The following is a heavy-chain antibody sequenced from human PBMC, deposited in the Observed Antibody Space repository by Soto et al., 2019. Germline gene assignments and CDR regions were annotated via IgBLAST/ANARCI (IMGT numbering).Heavy chain of an antibody. Sequence: GASVKVSCKASGYTFTNYYMHWVRQAPGQGLEWMGLINPSGGRTSYPQKFQGRITMTRDTSTSTVHMELSSLRSEDTAVYYCARDRDTAPLYEMDVWGPGTTVTVSS. CDR3: ARDRDTAPLYEMDV. J-gene: IGHJ6*02. CDR2: INPSGGRT. D-gene: IGHD5-18*01. CDR1: GYTFTNYY. V-gene: IGHV1-46*01.